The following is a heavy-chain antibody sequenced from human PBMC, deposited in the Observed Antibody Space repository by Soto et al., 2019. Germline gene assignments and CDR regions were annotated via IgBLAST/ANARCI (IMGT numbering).Heavy chain of an antibody. D-gene: IGHD4-17*01. CDR2: INHSGST. CDR1: GGSFSGYY. V-gene: IGHV4-34*01. J-gene: IGHJ6*02. Sequence: QVQLQQWGAGLLKPSETLSLTCAVYGGSFSGYYWSWIRQPPGKGLEWIGEINHSGSTNYNPSLKSRVTISVDTSKNQFSLKLSSVTAADTAVYYCARDRWTTVTKAGHYYYYGMDVWGQGTTVTVSS. CDR3: ARDRWTTVTKAGHYYYYGMDV.